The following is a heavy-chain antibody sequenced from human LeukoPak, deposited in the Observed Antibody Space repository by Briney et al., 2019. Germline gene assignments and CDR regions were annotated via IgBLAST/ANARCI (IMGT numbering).Heavy chain of an antibody. D-gene: IGHD6-19*01. CDR3: ARLSIAVAGIDY. CDR2: IYTSGST. V-gene: IGHV4-4*09. Sequence: PSETLSLTCTVSGGSMTTHHWNWIRQTPGKGLEWIGYIYTSGSTNYNPSLKSRVTISVDTSKNQFSLKLSSVTAADTAVYYCARLSIAVAGIDYWGQGTLVTVSS. CDR1: GGSMTTHH. J-gene: IGHJ4*02.